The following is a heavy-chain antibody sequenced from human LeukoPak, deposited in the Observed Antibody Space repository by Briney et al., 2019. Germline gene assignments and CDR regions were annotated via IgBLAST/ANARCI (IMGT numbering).Heavy chain of an antibody. V-gene: IGHV1-2*04. D-gene: IGHD3-22*01. CDR2: INPNSGGT. Sequence: ASVKVSCKASGYTFTGYYMHWVRQAPGQGLEWMGWINPNSGGTNYAQKFQGWVTMTRDTSISTAYMELSRLRSDDTAVYYCARGAYYYDSRGYPDYWGQGTLVTVSS. J-gene: IGHJ4*02. CDR3: ARGAYYYDSRGYPDY. CDR1: GYTFTGYY.